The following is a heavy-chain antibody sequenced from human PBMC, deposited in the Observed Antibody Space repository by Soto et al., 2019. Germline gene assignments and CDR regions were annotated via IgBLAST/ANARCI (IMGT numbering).Heavy chain of an antibody. V-gene: IGHV1-69*13. CDR3: ARQLYYYGSGSLDWFDP. CDR1: GGTFSSYA. CDR2: IIPIFGTA. J-gene: IGHJ5*02. Sequence: ASVKVSCKASGGTFSSYAISWVRQAPGQGLEWMGGIIPIFGTANYAQKFQGRVTITADESTSTAYMELSSLRSEDTAAYYCARQLYYYGSGSLDWFDPWGQGTLVTVSS. D-gene: IGHD3-10*01.